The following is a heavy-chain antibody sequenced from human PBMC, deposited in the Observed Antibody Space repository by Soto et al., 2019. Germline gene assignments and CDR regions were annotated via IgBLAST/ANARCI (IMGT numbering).Heavy chain of an antibody. CDR1: GFTFSDYY. CDR3: ARDGVRGSGYGPFDY. Sequence: PGGSLRLSCAASGFTFSDYYMSWIRQAPGKGLEWVSYISSSSSYTNYADSVKGRFTISRDNAKNSLYLQMNSLRAEDTAVYYCARDGVRGSGYGPFDYWGQGTLVTVSS. CDR2: ISSSSSYT. V-gene: IGHV3-11*06. J-gene: IGHJ4*02. D-gene: IGHD3-22*01.